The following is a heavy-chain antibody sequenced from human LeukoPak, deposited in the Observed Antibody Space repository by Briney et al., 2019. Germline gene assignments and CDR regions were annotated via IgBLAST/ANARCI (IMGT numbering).Heavy chain of an antibody. CDR3: ARDSSSGWYSFDY. D-gene: IGHD6-19*01. CDR2: ISSSSSYI. CDR1: GFTFSSYS. V-gene: IGHV3-21*01. Sequence: GGSLRLSCAASGFTFSSYSMNWVRPAPGKGLEWVSSISSSSSYIYYADSVKGRFTISRDNAKNSLYLQMNSLRAEDTAVYYCARDSSSGWYSFDYWGQGTLVTVSS. J-gene: IGHJ4*02.